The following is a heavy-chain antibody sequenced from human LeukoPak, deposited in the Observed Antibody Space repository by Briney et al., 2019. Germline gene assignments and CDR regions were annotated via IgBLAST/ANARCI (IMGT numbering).Heavy chain of an antibody. D-gene: IGHD3-3*01. Sequence: SETLSLTCAVYGGSFSGYYCSWIRQPPGKGLEWIGEINHSGSTNYNPSLKSRVTMSVDTSKNQFSLKLSSVTAADTAVCYCARADYDFWSGSRWFDPWGQGTLVTVSS. CDR1: GGSFSGYY. CDR3: ARADYDFWSGSRWFDP. J-gene: IGHJ5*02. CDR2: INHSGST. V-gene: IGHV4-34*01.